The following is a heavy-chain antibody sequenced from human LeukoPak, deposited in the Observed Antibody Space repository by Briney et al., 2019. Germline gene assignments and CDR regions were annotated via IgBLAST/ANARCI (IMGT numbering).Heavy chain of an antibody. CDR2: IDTNTGNP. D-gene: IGHD7-27*01. CDR1: GYTFSNYT. J-gene: IGHJ3*02. V-gene: IGHV7-4-1*02. CDR3: ARELGPDAFDI. Sequence: ASVKVSCKASGYTFSNYTLNWVRQAPGQGLEWMGWIDTNTGNPTYAQGFIGRFVFSLDTSVTTAYLQISSLRAEDTAVYYCARELGPDAFDIWGQGTMVTVSS.